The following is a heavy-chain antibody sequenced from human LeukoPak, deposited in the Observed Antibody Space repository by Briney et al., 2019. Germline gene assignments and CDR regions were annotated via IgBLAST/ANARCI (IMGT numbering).Heavy chain of an antibody. Sequence: SETLSLTCTVSGGSISSGGYYWSWIRQHPGKGLEWIGYIYYSGSTYYNPSLKSRVTISVDTSKNQFSLKLSSVTAADTAVYYCARYMSIAALGYFDYWGQGTLVTVSS. CDR1: GGSISSGGYY. V-gene: IGHV4-31*03. D-gene: IGHD6-6*01. CDR2: IYYSGST. CDR3: ARYMSIAALGYFDY. J-gene: IGHJ4*02.